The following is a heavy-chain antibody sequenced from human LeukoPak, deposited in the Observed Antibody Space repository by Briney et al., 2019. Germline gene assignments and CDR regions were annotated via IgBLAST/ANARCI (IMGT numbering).Heavy chain of an antibody. CDR3: IWFGESPNIDY. D-gene: IGHD3-10*01. J-gene: IGHJ4*02. V-gene: IGHV3-21*04. Sequence: PGGSLRLSCAASGFTFSTYYMSWVRQAPGKGLEWVSSISTSSSYIYYADSVKGRFTISRDNSKNTLYLQMNSLRTEDTAVYYCIWFGESPNIDYWGQGTLVTVSS. CDR2: ISTSSSYI. CDR1: GFTFSTYY.